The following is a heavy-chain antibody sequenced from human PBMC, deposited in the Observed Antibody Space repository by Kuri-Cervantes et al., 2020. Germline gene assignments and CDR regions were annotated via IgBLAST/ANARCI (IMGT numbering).Heavy chain of an antibody. V-gene: IGHV3-30*02. CDR2: MHHDGSNK. CDR3: AKTRTGYCSGGSCYGGFDY. D-gene: IGHD2-15*01. Sequence: GRSLRLSCAAYGFTFSSYWMHWVRQAPGKGLEWVAFMHHDGSNKNIADSVKGRFTISRDNSKNTLYLQMNSLRGEDTAVYYCAKTRTGYCSGGSCYGGFDYWGQGTLVTVSS. CDR1: GFTFSSYW. J-gene: IGHJ4*02.